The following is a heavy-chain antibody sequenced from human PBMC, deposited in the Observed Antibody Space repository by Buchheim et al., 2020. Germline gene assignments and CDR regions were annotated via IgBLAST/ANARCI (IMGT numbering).Heavy chain of an antibody. Sequence: EVQLLESGGGLVQPGGSLRLSCAASGFTFSTYVMSWVRQTPGKGLQWVSSISSTGSSSYYADSVKGRFTISRDNSKNTLFLQINDLRTEDTALYYCARDRHCTATTCYNWFDPWGQGTL. V-gene: IGHV3-23*01. CDR3: ARDRHCTATTCYNWFDP. CDR1: GFTFSTYV. D-gene: IGHD2-8*02. CDR2: ISSTGSSS. J-gene: IGHJ5*02.